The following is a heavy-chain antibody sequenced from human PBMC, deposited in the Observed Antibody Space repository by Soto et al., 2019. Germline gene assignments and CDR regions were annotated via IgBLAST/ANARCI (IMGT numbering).Heavy chain of an antibody. Sequence: GGSLRLSCAASGFTFSSYAMSWVRQAPGKGLEWVSAISGSGGSTYYADSVKGRFTISRDNSKNTLYLQMNSLRAEDTAVYYCAKDSWERPRRYYYGMDVWGQGTTVTVSS. D-gene: IGHD1-26*01. CDR2: ISGSGGST. J-gene: IGHJ6*02. CDR3: AKDSWERPRRYYYGMDV. V-gene: IGHV3-23*01. CDR1: GFTFSSYA.